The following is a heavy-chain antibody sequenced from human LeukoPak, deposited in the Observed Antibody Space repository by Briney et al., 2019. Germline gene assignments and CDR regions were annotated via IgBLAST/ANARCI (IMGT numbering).Heavy chain of an antibody. CDR1: GFSFTSYG. V-gene: IGHV3-23*01. J-gene: IGHJ3*02. CDR3: VKSSNARYTARDGFHI. D-gene: IGHD5-18*01. Sequence: SGGSLRLSCAASGFSFTSYGMSWVRQAPGKGLEWVAAIRGDGGATHYANSLRGRFTVSRDNSKNTLYLDMSSLSADDTALYYCVKSSNARYTARDGFHIWGQGTMVTVSS. CDR2: IRGDGGAT.